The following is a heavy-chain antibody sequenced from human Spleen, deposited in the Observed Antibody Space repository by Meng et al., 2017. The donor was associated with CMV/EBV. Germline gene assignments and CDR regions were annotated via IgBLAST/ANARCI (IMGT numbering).Heavy chain of an antibody. D-gene: IGHD3-22*01. CDR1: GGSFSGYY. CDR3: ARGQYYYDSSGLVY. CDR2: INHSGST. V-gene: IGHV4-34*01. Sequence: SETLSLTCAVYGGSFSGYYWSWIRQPPGKGLEWIGEINHSGSTNYNPSLKSRVTISVDTSKNHFFLKLSSVTAADTAVYYCARGQYYYDSSGLVYWGQGTLVTVSS. J-gene: IGHJ4*02.